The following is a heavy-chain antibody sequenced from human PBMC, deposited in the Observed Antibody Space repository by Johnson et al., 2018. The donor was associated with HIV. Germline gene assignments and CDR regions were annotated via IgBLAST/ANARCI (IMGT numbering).Heavy chain of an antibody. CDR3: ARGEDGVDAFDI. V-gene: IGHV3-7*01. Sequence: VLLVESGGGLVQPGGSLRLSCAASGFTFSNYWMSWVRQAPGKGLEWVANIKQDGSEKYYVDSLKGRFTISRDNSKNTLYLQMNSLRAEVTAVYYCARGEDGVDAFDIWGQGTMVTVSS. D-gene: IGHD4-17*01. CDR2: IKQDGSEK. J-gene: IGHJ3*02. CDR1: GFTFSNYW.